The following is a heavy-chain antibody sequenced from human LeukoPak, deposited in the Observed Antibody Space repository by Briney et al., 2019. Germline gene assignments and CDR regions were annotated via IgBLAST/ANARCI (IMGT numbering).Heavy chain of an antibody. Sequence: GGSLRLSCSASGFTFSDYDMNWVRQAPGKGLERVSSISYLSSHVYYGDSVEGRFSISRDNAKNSLYLQMNSLGAEDTAIYYCGRAFPPLRTSSAGDLWGQGILVTVSS. V-gene: IGHV3-21*01. CDR2: ISYLSSHV. CDR3: GRAFPPLRTSSAGDL. CDR1: GFTFSDYD. D-gene: IGHD3-16*01. J-gene: IGHJ4*02.